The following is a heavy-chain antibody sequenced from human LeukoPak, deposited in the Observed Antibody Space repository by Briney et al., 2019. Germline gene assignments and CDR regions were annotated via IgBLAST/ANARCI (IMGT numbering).Heavy chain of an antibody. Sequence: GGSLRLSCAASGFTFSYYWMHWVRQAPGKGLVWVSRISSDGSSTTYADSVKGRFTISRDNSKNTLYLQMDSLRAEDTAVYYCARAGYCSGGSCYGSDYWGQGTLVSVSS. CDR2: ISSDGSST. CDR1: GFTFSYYW. J-gene: IGHJ4*02. V-gene: IGHV3-74*01. CDR3: ARAGYCSGGSCYGSDY. D-gene: IGHD2-15*01.